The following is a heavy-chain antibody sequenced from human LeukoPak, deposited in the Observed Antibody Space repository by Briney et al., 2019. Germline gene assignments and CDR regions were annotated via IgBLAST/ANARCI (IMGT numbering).Heavy chain of an antibody. CDR1: GGSISTSY. V-gene: IGHV4-59*01. Sequence: SSETLSLTCSVSGGSISTSYWIWIRQPPGKGLEWIGYIYNSGSTNYNPSFKSRVTISVDTSKNQFSLKLSSVTAADTAVYYCARPKYADYDWPDWYFDLWGRGTLVTVSS. J-gene: IGHJ2*01. CDR3: ARPKYADYDWPDWYFDL. CDR2: IYNSGST. D-gene: IGHD4-17*01.